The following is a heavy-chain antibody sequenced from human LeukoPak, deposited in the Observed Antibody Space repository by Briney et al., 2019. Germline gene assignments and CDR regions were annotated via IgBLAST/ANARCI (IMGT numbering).Heavy chain of an antibody. V-gene: IGHV4-61*01. J-gene: IGHJ5*02. CDR1: GGSISSSSYY. CDR2: IYYSGST. D-gene: IGHD3-10*01. CDR3: ARYYGSGSYYSYNWFDP. Sequence: PSETLSLTCTVSGGSISSSSYYWSWIRQPPGKGLEWIGYIYYSGSTNYNPSLKSRVTISVDTSKNQFSLKLSSVTAADTAVYYCARYYGSGSYYSYNWFDPWGQGTLVTVSS.